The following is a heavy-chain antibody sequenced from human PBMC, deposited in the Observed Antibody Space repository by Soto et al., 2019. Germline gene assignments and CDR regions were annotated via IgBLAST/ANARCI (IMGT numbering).Heavy chain of an antibody. J-gene: IGHJ1*01. CDR2: ISWNSGIK. CDR1: GFKFGDYA. V-gene: IGHV3-9*01. Sequence: EVQLVESGGGSAQPGSYLTLSCAASGFKFGDYAMHWVRQAPGKGPEWVSWISWNSGIKVYGESVRGRFNISRDNAKFAVLLLMGSLTSGDTALYYCVTGLSQRGFRGSFDRWGQGSLVTVSS. CDR3: VTGLSQRGFRGSFDR. D-gene: IGHD3-9*01.